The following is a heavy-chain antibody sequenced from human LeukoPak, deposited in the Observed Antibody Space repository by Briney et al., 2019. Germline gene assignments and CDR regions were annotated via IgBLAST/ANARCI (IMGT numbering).Heavy chain of an antibody. D-gene: IGHD6-13*01. CDR2: IYYSGST. Sequence: SETLSLTCTVPGGSISSSSYYWGWIRQPPGKGLEWIGSIYYSGSTYYNPSLKSRVTISVDTSKNQFSLKLSSVTAADTAVYYCARPRRAAAGTGWFDPWGQGTLVTVSS. V-gene: IGHV4-39*01. CDR1: GGSISSSSYY. CDR3: ARPRRAAAGTGWFDP. J-gene: IGHJ5*02.